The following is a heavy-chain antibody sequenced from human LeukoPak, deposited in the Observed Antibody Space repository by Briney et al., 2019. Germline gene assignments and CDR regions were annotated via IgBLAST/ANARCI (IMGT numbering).Heavy chain of an antibody. Sequence: RGSLRLSWAAAGFTFSDYYMTWIRQAPGKGLEWVSYISSSGSTIYYADSVKGRFTISRDNAKNSLYLQMNSLRAEDTAVYYCARGVVGATKAFDIWGQGTMVTVSS. V-gene: IGHV3-11*01. CDR1: GFTFSDYY. D-gene: IGHD1-26*01. J-gene: IGHJ3*02. CDR2: ISSSGSTI. CDR3: ARGVVGATKAFDI.